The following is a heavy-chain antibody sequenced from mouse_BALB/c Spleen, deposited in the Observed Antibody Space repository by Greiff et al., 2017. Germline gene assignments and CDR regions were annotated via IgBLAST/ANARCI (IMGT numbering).Heavy chain of an antibody. Sequence: VQLQQSGAELARPGASVKMSCKASGYTFTSYTMHWVKQRPGQGLEWIGYINPSSGYTNYNQKFKDKATLTADKSSSTAYMQLSSLTSEDSAVYYGARGRGSSYVGYAMDYWGQGTSVTVSS. CDR2: INPSSGYT. J-gene: IGHJ4*01. CDR1: GYTFTSYT. V-gene: IGHV1-4*01. D-gene: IGHD1-1*01. CDR3: ARGRGSSYVGYAMDY.